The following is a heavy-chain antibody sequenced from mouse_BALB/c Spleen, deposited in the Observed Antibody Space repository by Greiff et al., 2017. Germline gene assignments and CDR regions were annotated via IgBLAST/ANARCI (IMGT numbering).Heavy chain of an antibody. CDR2: ISYSGST. J-gene: IGHJ3*01. CDR1: GYSITSDYA. CDR3: ARFSSKGFAY. Sequence: EVKLVESGPGLVKPSQSLSLTCTVTGYSITSDYAWNWIRQFPGNKLEWMGYISYSGSTSYNPSLKSRISITRDTSKNQFFLQLNSVTTEDTATYYCARFSSKGFAYWGQGTLVTVSA. D-gene: IGHD2-10*02. V-gene: IGHV3-2*02.